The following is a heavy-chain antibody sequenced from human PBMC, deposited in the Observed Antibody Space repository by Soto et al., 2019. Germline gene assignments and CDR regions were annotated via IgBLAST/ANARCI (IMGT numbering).Heavy chain of an antibody. CDR3: ARDLRYCSGGSCYRAFDI. CDR1: GFTFSSYE. J-gene: IGHJ3*02. D-gene: IGHD2-15*01. Sequence: GGSLRLSCAASGFTFSSYEMNWVRQAPGKGLEWVSYISSSGSTIYYADSVKGRFTISRDNAKNSLYLQMNSLRAEDTAVYYCARDLRYCSGGSCYRAFDIWGQGTMVTVSS. CDR2: ISSSGSTI. V-gene: IGHV3-48*03.